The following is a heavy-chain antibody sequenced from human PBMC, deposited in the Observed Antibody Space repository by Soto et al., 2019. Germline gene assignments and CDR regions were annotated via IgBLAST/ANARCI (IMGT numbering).Heavy chain of an antibody. J-gene: IGHJ6*02. CDR2: IIPILNSP. Sequence: SVKVSCKASGGTFGSYAITWVRRAPGQGLEWLGGIIPILNSPAYAQKFKARVVITADEITNTAYMELNSLRFDDTAVYYCAREAPYCTSATCPKFYDMDVWGQGTTVTISS. D-gene: IGHD2-2*01. V-gene: IGHV1-69*13. CDR1: GGTFGSYA. CDR3: AREAPYCTSATCPKFYDMDV.